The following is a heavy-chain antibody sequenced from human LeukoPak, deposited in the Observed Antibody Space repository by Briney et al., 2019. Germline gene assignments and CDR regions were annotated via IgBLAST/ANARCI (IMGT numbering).Heavy chain of an antibody. J-gene: IGHJ4*02. CDR3: VKDRGGLVDTGCLES. CDR1: GFTFDDYA. V-gene: IGHV3-43*02. Sequence: GGSLRLPCAASGFTFDDYAMHWVRQAPGKGLEWVSLISGDGGSTYYADSVKGRFTISRDNSRNILYLQMSSLRGEDTAVYYCVKDRGGLVDTGCLESWGQGTLVTVSS. CDR2: ISGDGGST. D-gene: IGHD5-18*01.